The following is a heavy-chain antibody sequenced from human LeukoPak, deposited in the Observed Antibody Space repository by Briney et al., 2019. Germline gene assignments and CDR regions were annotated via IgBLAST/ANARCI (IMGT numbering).Heavy chain of an antibody. V-gene: IGHV4-34*01. CDR2: INHSGST. CDR3: AKGRQNCISPTSPPNPPDQLAY. D-gene: IGHD2-2*01. J-gene: IGHJ4*02. CDR1: GGSFSGYY. Sequence: SETLSLTCAVYGGSFSGYYWSWIRQPPGKGLEWIGEINHSGSTNYNPSLKSRVTISVDTSKNQFSLKLSSVTAADTAVYYCAKGRQNCISPTSPPNPPDQLAYWGQGTLVT.